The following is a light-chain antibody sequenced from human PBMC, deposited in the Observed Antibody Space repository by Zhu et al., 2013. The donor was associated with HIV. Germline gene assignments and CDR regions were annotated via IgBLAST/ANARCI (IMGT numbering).Light chain of an antibody. J-gene: IGLJ2*01. CDR1: KLGDKY. V-gene: IGLV3-1*01. CDR2: QDT. CDR3: QAWDSRTVV. Sequence: SFELTQPPSVSVSPGHTASITCSGDKLGDKYACWYQQKPGQSPVLLIYQDTRRPSGIPERFSGSNSGNTATLTISGTQAVDEADYFCQAWDSRTVVFGGGTKLTVL.